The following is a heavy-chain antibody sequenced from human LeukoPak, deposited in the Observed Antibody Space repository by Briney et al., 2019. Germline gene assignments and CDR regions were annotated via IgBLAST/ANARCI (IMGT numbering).Heavy chain of an antibody. D-gene: IGHD5-24*01. CDR1: GYSFSSYW. CDR3: ARGWPQSFDF. CDR2: IYPPDSDT. V-gene: IGHV5-51*01. Sequence: LGESLKISCKGSGYSFSSYWIAWVRQMPGEGLEWMGIIYPPDSDTRYSPSFQGQVTISADKSVSTAYLQWNSLKASDTAIYYCARGWPQSFDFWGQGTLVTVSS. J-gene: IGHJ4*02.